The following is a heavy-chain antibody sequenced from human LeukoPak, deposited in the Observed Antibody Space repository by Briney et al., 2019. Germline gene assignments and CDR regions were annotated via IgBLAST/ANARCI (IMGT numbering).Heavy chain of an antibody. V-gene: IGHV3-7*03. Sequence: GGSLRLSCTASGFTFSNAWMSWVRQAPGKGLEWVANIKQDGSEDYYVDSVKGRFTISRDNAQNSLYLQMSTLRDEDTAVYYCARGGTPRVRVAINWFDPWGQGTLVTVAS. J-gene: IGHJ5*02. CDR2: IKQDGSED. CDR3: ARGGTPRVRVAINWFDP. CDR1: GFTFSNAW. D-gene: IGHD2-15*01.